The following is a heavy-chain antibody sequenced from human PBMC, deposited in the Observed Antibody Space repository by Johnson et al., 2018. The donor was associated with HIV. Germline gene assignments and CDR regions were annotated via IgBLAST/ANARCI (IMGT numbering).Heavy chain of an antibody. J-gene: IGHJ3*02. V-gene: IGHV3-30*04. Sequence: QVQLVESGGGVVQPGRSLRLSCAASGFTFSSYPMHWVRQAPGKGLAWVAIISYDGGSNYYADSVKGRFTVSRDNSKNTLYLQINSLRPEDTAVYYCARFPSGYNRDDLDIWGQGTMVTVSS. CDR2: ISYDGGSN. CDR1: GFTFSSYP. D-gene: IGHD5-18*01. CDR3: ARFPSGYNRDDLDI.